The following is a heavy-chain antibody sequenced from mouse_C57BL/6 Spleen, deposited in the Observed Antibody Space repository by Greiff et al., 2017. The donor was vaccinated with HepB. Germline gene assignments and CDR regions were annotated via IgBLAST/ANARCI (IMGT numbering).Heavy chain of an antibody. CDR3: ARSERLRAMDY. Sequence: EVQLQESGPELVKPGASVKMSCKASGYTFTDYNMHWVKQSHGKSLEWIGYINPNNGGTSYNQKFKGKATLTVNKSSSTAYMELRSLASEDSAVYYCARSERLRAMDYWGQGTSVTVSS. D-gene: IGHD2-2*01. V-gene: IGHV1-22*01. J-gene: IGHJ4*01. CDR2: INPNNGGT. CDR1: GYTFTDYN.